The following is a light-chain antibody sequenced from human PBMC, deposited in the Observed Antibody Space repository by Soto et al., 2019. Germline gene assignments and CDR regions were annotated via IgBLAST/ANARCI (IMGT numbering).Light chain of an antibody. CDR3: SSYTSSSSLVG. CDR2: EVS. Sequence: QSVLTQPASVSGSPGQSITISCTGTSSDVGGYNYVSWYQQHPGKAPKLMIYEVSNRPSGVSNRFSGSKSGNTASLTISGLQAEDEADYYCSSYTSSSSLVGFGGATKVTVL. J-gene: IGLJ2*01. CDR1: SSDVGGYNY. V-gene: IGLV2-14*01.